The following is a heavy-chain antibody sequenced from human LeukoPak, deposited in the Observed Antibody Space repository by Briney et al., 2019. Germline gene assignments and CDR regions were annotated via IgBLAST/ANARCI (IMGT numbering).Heavy chain of an antibody. CDR2: ITGNSGTL. CDR3: AKDFAMASYYFDY. CDR1: GFTFEDYS. Sequence: PGGSLRLSCAASGFTFEDYSMQWVRQAPGKGLEWVSGITGNSGTLGYADSVKGRFTIYRDNSKNTLYLQMNSLRAEDTAVYYCAKDFAMASYYFDYWGQGTLVTVSS. D-gene: IGHD5-18*01. V-gene: IGHV3-9*01. J-gene: IGHJ4*02.